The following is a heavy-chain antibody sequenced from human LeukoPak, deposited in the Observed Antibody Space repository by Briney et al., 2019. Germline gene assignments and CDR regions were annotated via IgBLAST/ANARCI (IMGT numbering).Heavy chain of an antibody. CDR2: MNPNSGNT. D-gene: IGHD2-15*01. CDR3: ARGYCSGGSCFWWFDP. J-gene: IGHJ5*02. V-gene: IGHV1-8*03. CDR1: GYTFTSYD. Sequence: ASVKVSCKASGYTFTSYDINWVRQATGQGLEWMGWMNPNSGNTGYAQKFKGRVTITRNTSISTAYMELSSLGSEDTAVYYCARGYCSGGSCFWWFDPWGQGTLVTVSS.